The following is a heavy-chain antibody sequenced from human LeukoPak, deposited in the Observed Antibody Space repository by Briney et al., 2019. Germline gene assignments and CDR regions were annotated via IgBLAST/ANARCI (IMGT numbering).Heavy chain of an antibody. CDR3: ARLYYYYGMDV. CDR1: GGSISSSSYY. V-gene: IGHV4-61*05. CDR2: IYYSGST. Sequence: TSETLSLTCTVSGGSISSSSYYWGWIRQPPGKGLEWIGYIYYSGSTNYNPSLKSRVTISVDTSKNQFSLKLSSVTAADTAVYYCARLYYYYGMDVWGQGTTVTVSS. J-gene: IGHJ6*02.